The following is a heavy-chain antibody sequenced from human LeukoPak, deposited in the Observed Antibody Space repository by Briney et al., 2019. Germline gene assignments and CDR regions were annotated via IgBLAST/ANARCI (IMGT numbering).Heavy chain of an antibody. D-gene: IGHD3-22*01. CDR2: IKQDGSVK. Sequence: GGSLRLSCAASGFTFGSYWMSWVRQAPGKGLEWVANIKQDGSVKYYIDSVKGRFTISRDNAKNSLYLQMNSLRAEDTAVYYCARGGRIRYYYDSSGYYYMDYWGQGTLVTVSS. V-gene: IGHV3-7*01. CDR1: GFTFGSYW. J-gene: IGHJ4*02. CDR3: ARGGRIRYYYDSSGYYYMDY.